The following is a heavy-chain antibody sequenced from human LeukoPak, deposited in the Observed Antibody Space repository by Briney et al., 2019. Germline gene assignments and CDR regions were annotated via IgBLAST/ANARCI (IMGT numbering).Heavy chain of an antibody. V-gene: IGHV4-61*01. J-gene: IGHJ4*02. CDR2: IYYSGST. CDR3: ARETTYVYYYDTSGYDH. Sequence: PSETLSLTCTVSGGSVSSGSYYWSWIRQPPGKGLEWIGYIYYSGSTKYNPSLKSRVTISVDTSKNQFSRKLSSVTAADTAGYYCARETTYVYYYDTSGYDHWGQGTLVTVSS. D-gene: IGHD3-22*01. CDR1: GGSVSSGSYY.